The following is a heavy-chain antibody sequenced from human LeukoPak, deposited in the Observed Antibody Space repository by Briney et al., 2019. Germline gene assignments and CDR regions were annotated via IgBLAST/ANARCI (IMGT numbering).Heavy chain of an antibody. J-gene: IGHJ4*02. D-gene: IGHD2-2*01. CDR2: ISGSGGST. V-gene: IGHV3-23*01. Sequence: GGSLRLSCAASGFTFSSYAMSWVRQAPGKGLEWVSAISGSGGSTYYADSVKGRFTISRDNSKNTLYLQMNSLRAEDTAVYYCARGGSQGYCSSTSCYELDYWGQGTLVTVSS. CDR1: GFTFSSYA. CDR3: ARGGSQGYCSSTSCYELDY.